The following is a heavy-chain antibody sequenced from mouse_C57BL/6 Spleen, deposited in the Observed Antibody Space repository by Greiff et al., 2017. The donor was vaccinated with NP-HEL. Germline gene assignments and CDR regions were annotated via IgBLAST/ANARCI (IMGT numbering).Heavy chain of an antibody. Sequence: QVQLQQSGAELARPGASVKLSCKASGYTFTSYGISWVKQRTGQGLEWIGEIYPRSGNTYYNEKFKGKATLTADKSSSTAYMELRSLTSEDSAVYFCARFDDGYFAYWGQGTLVTVSA. D-gene: IGHD2-3*01. CDR2: IYPRSGNT. CDR1: GYTFTSYG. V-gene: IGHV1-81*01. CDR3: ARFDDGYFAY. J-gene: IGHJ3*01.